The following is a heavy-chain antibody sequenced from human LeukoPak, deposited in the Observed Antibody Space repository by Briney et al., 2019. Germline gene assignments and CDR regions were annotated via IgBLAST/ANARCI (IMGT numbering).Heavy chain of an antibody. J-gene: IGHJ4*02. CDR1: GYTLTELS. CDR3: ATARWQQLLFDY. D-gene: IGHD6-13*01. V-gene: IGHV1-24*01. Sequence: ASVKVSCKVSGYTLTELSMHWVRQAPGKGLEWMGGFDPEDGETIYAQKFQGRVTMTEDTSTDTAYMKLSSLRSEDTAVYYCATARWQQLLFDYWGQGTLVTVSS. CDR2: FDPEDGET.